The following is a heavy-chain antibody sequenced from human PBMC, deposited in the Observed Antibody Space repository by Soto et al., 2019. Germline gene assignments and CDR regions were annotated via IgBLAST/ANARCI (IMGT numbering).Heavy chain of an antibody. CDR1: GFTFSSYW. CDR3: ARGRYCSGGSCYSTPFDY. Sequence: EVQLVESGGGLVQPGGSLRLSCAASGFTFSSYWMHWVRQAPGKGLVWVSRINSDGSSTSYADSVKGRFTISRDNAKNTLYLQMNSLRAEDTAVYYCARGRYCSGGSCYSTPFDYWGQGTLVTVSS. D-gene: IGHD2-15*01. J-gene: IGHJ4*02. V-gene: IGHV3-74*01. CDR2: INSDGSST.